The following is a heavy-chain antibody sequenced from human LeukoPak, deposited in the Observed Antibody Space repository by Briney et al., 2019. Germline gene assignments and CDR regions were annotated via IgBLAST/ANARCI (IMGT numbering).Heavy chain of an antibody. CDR2: IKQDGSEK. Sequence: PGGSLRLSCAASGFTFSSYWMSWVRQAPGKGLEWVANIKQDGSEKYYVDSVKGRFTISRDNAKNSLYLQMNSLRAEDTAVYYCARPSWEVGDAFDIWGQGTMVTVSS. V-gene: IGHV3-7*01. CDR3: ARPSWEVGDAFDI. CDR1: GFTFSSYW. J-gene: IGHJ3*02. D-gene: IGHD1-26*01.